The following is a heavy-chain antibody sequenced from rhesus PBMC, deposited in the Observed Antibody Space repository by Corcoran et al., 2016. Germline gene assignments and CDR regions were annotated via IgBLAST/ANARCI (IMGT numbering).Heavy chain of an antibody. D-gene: IGHD3-34*01. Sequence: QVQLQESGPGLVKPSETLSLTCAVSGGSISSSNWWSWFRQPPGKGLEWIGGIDSKTESTNNNPSIKKRVTSSKDTSKNQFSLKLSSVTAADTAVYYCAREGSHGVLDYWGQGVLVTVSS. V-gene: IGHV4S12*01. CDR1: GGSISSSNW. CDR3: AREGSHGVLDY. J-gene: IGHJ4*01. CDR2: IDSKTEST.